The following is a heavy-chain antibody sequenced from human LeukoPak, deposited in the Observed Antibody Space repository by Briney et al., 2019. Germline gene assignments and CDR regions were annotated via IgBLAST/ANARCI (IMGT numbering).Heavy chain of an antibody. D-gene: IGHD6-13*01. V-gene: IGHV1-2*02. CDR2: INPNSGGT. CDR3: ARDGIYSRNFDAFDI. Sequence: ASVKVSYKASGYTFTAYYMHWVRQAPGQGPEWMGWINPNSGGTDYAQKFQGRATMTRDTSISTAYMELSSLTSDDTAVYYCARDGIYSRNFDAFDIWGQGTMVTVSS. CDR1: GYTFTAYY. J-gene: IGHJ3*02.